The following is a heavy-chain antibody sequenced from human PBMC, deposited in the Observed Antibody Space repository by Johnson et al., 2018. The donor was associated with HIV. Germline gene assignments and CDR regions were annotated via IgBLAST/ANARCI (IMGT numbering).Heavy chain of an antibody. V-gene: IGHV3-64*04. CDR3: ARRSSGWYGAFDI. CDR1: GFTFSIYA. D-gene: IGHD6-19*01. Sequence: QVQVVESGGGVVQPGRSLRLSCAASGFTFSIYAMHWVRQAPGKGLEWVSAISGSGGSTYYADSVKGRFTISRDNSKNTLYLQMNSLRAEDTAVYYCARRSSGWYGAFDIWGQGTMVTVSS. J-gene: IGHJ3*02. CDR2: ISGSGGST.